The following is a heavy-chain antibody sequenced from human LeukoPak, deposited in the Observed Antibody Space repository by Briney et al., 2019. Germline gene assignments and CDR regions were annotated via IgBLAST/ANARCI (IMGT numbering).Heavy chain of an antibody. V-gene: IGHV4-34*01. Sequence: SETLSLTCAVYGGSFSGYYWSWIRQPPGKGLEWIGEINHSGSTNYNPSLKSRVTISVDTSKNQFSLKLSSVTAADTAVYYCARERRSSSGWQTDYWGQGTLVTVSS. CDR2: INHSGST. D-gene: IGHD6-19*01. CDR3: ARERRSSSGWQTDY. CDR1: GGSFSGYY. J-gene: IGHJ4*02.